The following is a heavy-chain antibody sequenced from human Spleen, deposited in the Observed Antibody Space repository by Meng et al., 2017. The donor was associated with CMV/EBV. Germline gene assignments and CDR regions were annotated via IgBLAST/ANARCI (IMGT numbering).Heavy chain of an antibody. CDR2: IYSGGSST. CDR1: GFTFSSYA. Sequence: GESLKISCAASGFTFSSYAMSWVRQAPGKGLEWVSVIYSGGSSTYYADSVKGRFTISRDNSKNTLYLQMNSLRAEDTAVYYCAKSGMNYDFWSGYHTLYYFDYWGQGTLVTVS. CDR3: AKSGMNYDFWSGYHTLYYFDY. J-gene: IGHJ4*02. V-gene: IGHV3-23*03. D-gene: IGHD3-3*01.